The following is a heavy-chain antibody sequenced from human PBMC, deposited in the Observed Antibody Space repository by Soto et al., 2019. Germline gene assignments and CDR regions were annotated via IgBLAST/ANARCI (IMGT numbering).Heavy chain of an antibody. V-gene: IGHV3-9*01. CDR1: GFTFDDYG. CDR3: AKGARGDNLYYFDY. J-gene: IGHJ4*02. Sequence: EVQLVESGGALVQPGRSLRLSCAASGFTFDDYGMYWVRQAPGKGLEWVSGISWGSANIAYVDSVKGRFTISRDNVKNSLYLQMNSLRIEDTALYYCAKGARGDNLYYFDYWGQGTLVAVSS. D-gene: IGHD5-18*01. CDR2: ISWGSANI.